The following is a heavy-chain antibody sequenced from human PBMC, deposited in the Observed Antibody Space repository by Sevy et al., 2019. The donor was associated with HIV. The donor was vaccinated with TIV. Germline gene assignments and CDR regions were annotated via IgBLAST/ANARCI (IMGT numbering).Heavy chain of an antibody. J-gene: IGHJ6*02. Sequence: GGSQRLSCAASGFTFSSYGMHWVRQAPGKGLEWVAVIWYDGSNKYYADSVKGRFTISRDNSKNTFHLQMSSLRLEDTGVYYCARGLAALPGYSYGMDVWGQGTTVTVSS. D-gene: IGHD6-6*01. V-gene: IGHV3-33*01. CDR1: GFTFSSYG. CDR2: IWYDGSNK. CDR3: ARGLAALPGYSYGMDV.